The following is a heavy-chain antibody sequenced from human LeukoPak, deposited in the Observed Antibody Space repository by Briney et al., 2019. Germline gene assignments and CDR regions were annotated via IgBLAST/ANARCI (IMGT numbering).Heavy chain of an antibody. D-gene: IGHD2-2*01. J-gene: IGHJ4*02. CDR3: ARGFCSSTSCPQDY. CDR2: IWYDGSNK. CDR1: GFTFSSYA. Sequence: GGSLRLSCAASGFTFSSYAMHWVRQAPGKGLEWVAVIWYDGSNKYYVDSVKGRFTISRDNSKNTLYLQMNSLRAEDTAVYYCARGFCSSTSCPQDYWGQGTLVTVSS. V-gene: IGHV3-33*08.